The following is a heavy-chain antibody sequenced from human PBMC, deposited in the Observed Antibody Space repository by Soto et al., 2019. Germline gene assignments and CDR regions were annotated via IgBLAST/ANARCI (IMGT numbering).Heavy chain of an antibody. V-gene: IGHV4-39*01. CDR3: AKTGPYDILTYWYFDL. CDR1: GCSISSSSYY. CDR2: IYYSGTT. J-gene: IGHJ2*01. Sequence: SETLSLTCTVSGCSISSSSYYLGWIRQPPGKGLEWIGSIYYSGTTYYNPSLESRVTISIDTSKNQFSLKVSSLTAADTAVYYCAKTGPYDILTYWYFDLWGRGTLVTVSS. D-gene: IGHD3-9*01.